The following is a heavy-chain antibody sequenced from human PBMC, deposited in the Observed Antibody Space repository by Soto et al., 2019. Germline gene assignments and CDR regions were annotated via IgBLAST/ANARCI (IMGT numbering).Heavy chain of an antibody. CDR3: ARDFRLGIVGATAFDI. V-gene: IGHV1-69*13. Sequence: SVKVSCKASGGTFSSYAISWVRQAPGQGLEWMGGIIPIFGTANYAQKFQGRVTITADESTSTAYMELSSLRSEDTAVYYCARDFRLGIVGATAFDIWGQGTMVTVSS. J-gene: IGHJ3*02. D-gene: IGHD1-26*01. CDR2: IIPIFGTA. CDR1: GGTFSSYA.